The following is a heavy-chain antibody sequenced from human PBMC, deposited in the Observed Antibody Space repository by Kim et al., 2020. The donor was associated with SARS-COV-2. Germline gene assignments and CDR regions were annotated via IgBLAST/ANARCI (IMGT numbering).Heavy chain of an antibody. CDR3: TRGLGGYSLNGY. J-gene: IGHJ4*02. Sequence: ASVKVSCKACGYSLTDYPINWVRQAPGQGLKWMGYINTNTGRPTYAPDLAGRVVFSLDTSVTTAYLQINGLKAEDTAIYYCTRGLGGYSLNGYWGQGTLVTVSS. CDR2: INTNTGRP. V-gene: IGHV7-4-1*02. CDR1: GYSLTDYP. D-gene: IGHD2-21*02.